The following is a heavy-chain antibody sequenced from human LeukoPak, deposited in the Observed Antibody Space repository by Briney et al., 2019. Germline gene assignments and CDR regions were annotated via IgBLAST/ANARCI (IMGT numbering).Heavy chain of an antibody. D-gene: IGHD3-10*01. V-gene: IGHV1-46*01. CDR1: GYTFTSYY. CDR3: ARVVGSYYGSGSYPYYFDY. J-gene: IGHJ4*02. Sequence: ASVKVSCKPSGYTFTSYYMHWVRQAPGQGLEWMGIINPSGGSTSYAQKFQGRVTMTRDTSTSTVYMELSSLRSEDTAVYYCARVVGSYYGSGSYPYYFDYWGQGTLVTVSA. CDR2: INPSGGST.